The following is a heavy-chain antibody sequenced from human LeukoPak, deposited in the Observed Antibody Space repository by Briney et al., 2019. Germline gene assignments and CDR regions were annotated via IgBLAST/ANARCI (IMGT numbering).Heavy chain of an antibody. CDR3: ARHVKQQLVIHYFDY. D-gene: IGHD6-13*01. CDR2: IYYSGST. Sequence: PSETLSLTCTVSGGSISSYYWSWIRQPPGKGLEWIGYIYYSGSTNYNPSLKSRVTISVDTSRNQFSLKLSSVTAADTAVYYCARHVKQQLVIHYFDYWGQGTLVTVSS. CDR1: GGSISSYY. J-gene: IGHJ4*02. V-gene: IGHV4-59*08.